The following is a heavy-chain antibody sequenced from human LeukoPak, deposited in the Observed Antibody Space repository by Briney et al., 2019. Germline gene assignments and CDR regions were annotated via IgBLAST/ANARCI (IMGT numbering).Heavy chain of an antibody. Sequence: ASVKVSCKVSGYTLTELSMRWVRQAPGKGLEWMGGFDPEDGETIYAQKFQGRVTMTEDTSTDTAYMELSSLRSEDTAVYYCATNPGDSSGYYDAAFDIWGQGTMVTVSS. CDR2: FDPEDGET. D-gene: IGHD3-22*01. J-gene: IGHJ3*02. V-gene: IGHV1-24*01. CDR3: ATNPGDSSGYYDAAFDI. CDR1: GYTLTELS.